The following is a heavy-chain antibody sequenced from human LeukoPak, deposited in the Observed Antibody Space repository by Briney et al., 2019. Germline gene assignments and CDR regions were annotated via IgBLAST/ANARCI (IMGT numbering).Heavy chain of an antibody. Sequence: SETLSLTCTVSGGSINSSSYYWGWIRQPPGKGLEWIGSIYYSGSTYYNPSLKSRVTISVDTSKNQFSLKLSSVTAADTAVYYCARHGENLGYWGQGTLVTVSS. CDR2: IYYSGST. D-gene: IGHD7-27*01. V-gene: IGHV4-39*01. CDR3: ARHGENLGY. CDR1: GGSINSSSYY. J-gene: IGHJ4*02.